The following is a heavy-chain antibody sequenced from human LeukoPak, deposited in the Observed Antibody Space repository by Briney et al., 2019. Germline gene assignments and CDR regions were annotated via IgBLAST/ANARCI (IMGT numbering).Heavy chain of an antibody. V-gene: IGHV5-51*01. D-gene: IGHD5-18*01. J-gene: IGHJ3*02. CDR1: GYSFTSYW. Sequence: GESLKISCKGSGYSFTSYWIGWVRQMPGKGLEWMGIIYPGDSDTRYSPSFQGQVTISADESITTAYLQWSSLKASDTAMYYCARNIRDTAMALDAFDIWGKGTTVTVSS. CDR2: IYPGDSDT. CDR3: ARNIRDTAMALDAFDI.